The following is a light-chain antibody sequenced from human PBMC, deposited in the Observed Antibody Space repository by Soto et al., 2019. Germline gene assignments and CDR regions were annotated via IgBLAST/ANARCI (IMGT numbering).Light chain of an antibody. J-gene: IGLJ3*02. CDR1: SSDVGAFNY. CDR3: SSYTTSSTWV. V-gene: IGLV2-14*01. Sequence: QSALTQPASVSASPGQSITISCTGTSSDVGAFNYVSWFQQHPGEAPKLLIYEVNNRPSGLSNRFSASKSANTASLTISGLQAEDEADYYCSSYTTSSTWVFGGGTKLTVL. CDR2: EVN.